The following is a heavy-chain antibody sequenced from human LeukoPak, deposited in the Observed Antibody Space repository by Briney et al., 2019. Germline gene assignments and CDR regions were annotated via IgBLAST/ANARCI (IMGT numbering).Heavy chain of an antibody. D-gene: IGHD2/OR15-2a*01. CDR2: FDPEDGES. V-gene: IGHV1-24*01. J-gene: IGHJ6*03. Sequence: GASVKVSCKVSGYTVRELSMHWVRQAPAKGLQWMGVFDPEDGESIIAQKFQGRLTMTEDTSTDTAYMELSSLTSEDTAMYYCATGHCNTSSCYYYYMDVWGKGTTVTVSS. CDR3: ATGHCNTSSCYYYYMDV. CDR1: GYTVRELS.